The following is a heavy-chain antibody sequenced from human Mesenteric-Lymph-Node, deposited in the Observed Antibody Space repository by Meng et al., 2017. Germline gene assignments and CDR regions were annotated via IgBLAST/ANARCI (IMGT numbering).Heavy chain of an antibody. CDR3: AMNDITPNYYYYGMDV. Sequence: GESLKISCAASGFTFSSYWMHWVRQAPGKGLVWVSRINSDGSSTSYADSVKGRFTISRDNAKNTLYLQMNSLRAEDTAVYYCAMNDITPNYYYYGMDVWGQGTTVTVSS. J-gene: IGHJ6*02. CDR1: GFTFSSYW. V-gene: IGHV3-74*01. D-gene: IGHD2-15*01. CDR2: INSDGSST.